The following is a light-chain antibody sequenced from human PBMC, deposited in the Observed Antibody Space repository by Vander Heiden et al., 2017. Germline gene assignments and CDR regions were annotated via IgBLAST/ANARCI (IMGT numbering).Light chain of an antibody. CDR3: SSYAGSNNFV. V-gene: IGLV2-8*01. CDR1: SSDVGGYNY. Sequence: LTQPPSASGSPGQSVTISCTGTSSDVGGYNYVSWYQQHPGKAPKLMIYEVSERPSGVPDRFSGSKSGNTASLTVAGLQAEDEADYYCSSYAGSNNFVFGGGTKLTVL. J-gene: IGLJ2*01. CDR2: EVS.